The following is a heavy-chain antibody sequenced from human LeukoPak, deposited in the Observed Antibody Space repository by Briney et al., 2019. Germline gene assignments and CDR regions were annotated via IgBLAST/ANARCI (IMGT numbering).Heavy chain of an antibody. CDR1: GGTFSSYA. J-gene: IGHJ4*02. CDR2: IIPIFGTA. Sequence: SVKVSCKASGGTFSSYAISWVRQAPGQGLEWMGGIIPIFGTANYAQKFQGRVTITADESTSTAYMELSSLRSEDTAVYYCARSRSRITIFGVLDDYWGQGTLVTVSS. CDR3: ARSRSRITIFGVLDDY. D-gene: IGHD3-3*01. V-gene: IGHV1-69*13.